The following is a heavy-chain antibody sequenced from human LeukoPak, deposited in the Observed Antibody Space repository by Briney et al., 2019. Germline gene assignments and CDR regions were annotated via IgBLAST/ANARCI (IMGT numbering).Heavy chain of an antibody. D-gene: IGHD3-16*01. J-gene: IGHJ4*02. Sequence: SETLSLTCAVYGESLSNYYWSWIRQPPGKGLEWIGSIYYSGSTYYNPSLKSRVTISVDTSKNQFSLKLTSVTAADTAVFYCATRLRLGLLADDYWGQGTLVTVSS. CDR3: ATRLRLGLLADDY. CDR1: GESLSNYY. V-gene: IGHV4-39*07. CDR2: IYYSGST.